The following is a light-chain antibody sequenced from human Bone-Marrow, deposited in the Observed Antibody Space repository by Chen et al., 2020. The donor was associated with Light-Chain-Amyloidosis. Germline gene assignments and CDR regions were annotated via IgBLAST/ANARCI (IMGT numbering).Light chain of an antibody. CDR2: DVS. Sequence: QSALTQPASVSGSPGRSITISCTGTSSDVGGYNYVSWYQQHPGKAPKLMIYDVSNRPSWVSNRFSGSKSGNTASLTISGLQAEDEADYYCSSYTSSSTVVFGGGTKLTVL. J-gene: IGLJ2*01. CDR3: SSYTSSSTVV. CDR1: SSDVGGYNY. V-gene: IGLV2-14*03.